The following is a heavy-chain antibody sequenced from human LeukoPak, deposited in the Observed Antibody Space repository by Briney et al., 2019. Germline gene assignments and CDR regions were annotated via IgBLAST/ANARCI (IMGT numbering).Heavy chain of an antibody. Sequence: SETLSLTCTVSGGSISSYYWSWIRQPPGKGLEWIGYIYYSGSTNYNPSLKSRVTISVDTSKNQFSLKLSSVTAADTAVYYCARGRGIVVVPAAGYFDYWGQGTLVTVSS. CDR3: ARGRGIVVVPAAGYFDY. D-gene: IGHD2-2*01. V-gene: IGHV4-59*01. J-gene: IGHJ4*02. CDR2: IYYSGST. CDR1: GGSISSYY.